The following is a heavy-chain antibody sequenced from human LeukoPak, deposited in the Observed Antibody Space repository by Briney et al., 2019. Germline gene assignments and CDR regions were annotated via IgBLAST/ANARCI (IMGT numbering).Heavy chain of an antibody. Sequence: ASVKVSCKASGYTFTSYDINWVRQATGQGLEWMGWMNPNSGNTNYAQKLQGRVTMTTDTSTSTAYMELRSLRSDDTAVYYCARGPRFLEWSYYYYMDVWGKGTTVTVSS. CDR3: ARGPRFLEWSYYYYMDV. D-gene: IGHD3-3*01. J-gene: IGHJ6*03. V-gene: IGHV1-18*01. CDR2: MNPNSGNT. CDR1: GYTFTSYD.